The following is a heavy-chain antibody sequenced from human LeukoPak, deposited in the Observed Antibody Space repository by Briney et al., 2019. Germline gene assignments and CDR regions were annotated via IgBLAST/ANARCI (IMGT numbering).Heavy chain of an antibody. D-gene: IGHD5-18*01. J-gene: IGHJ6*02. V-gene: IGHV3-30*18. CDR2: ISYDGSNK. Sequence: PGGSLRLSCAASGFTFSSYGMHWVRQAPGKGLEWVAVISYDGSNKYYADSVKGRFTISRDNSKNTLYLQMNSLRAEDTAVYYCAKDPGADTAMVPDYYGMDVWGQGTTVTVSS. CDR1: GFTFSSYG. CDR3: AKDPGADTAMVPDYYGMDV.